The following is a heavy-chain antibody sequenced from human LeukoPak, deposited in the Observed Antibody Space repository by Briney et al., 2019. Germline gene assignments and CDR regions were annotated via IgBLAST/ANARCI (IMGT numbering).Heavy chain of an antibody. CDR2: ITGDGNDI. V-gene: IGHV3-74*01. Sequence: GGSLRLSCEASGFTLNKYWMHWVRQAPGKGLVWVSRITGDGNDIVYADSVKGRFTVSRDDAKNTLSLQMNSLRVEDTAIYYCARDAYTTTSNWLDPWGQGTLVTVSS. CDR1: GFTLNKYW. J-gene: IGHJ5*02. CDR3: ARDAYTTTSNWLDP. D-gene: IGHD4-17*01.